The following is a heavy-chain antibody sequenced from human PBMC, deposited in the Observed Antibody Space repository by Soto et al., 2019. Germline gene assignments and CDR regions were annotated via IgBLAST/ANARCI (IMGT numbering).Heavy chain of an antibody. CDR3: ARDLSAGSTGY. J-gene: IGHJ4*02. CDR2: ISAYSGNT. V-gene: IGHV1-18*01. CDR1: GYTFTSYG. Sequence: ASVKVSCKASGYTFTSYGISWVRQAPGQGLEWMGWISAYSGNTKSAQKFQGRVTMTTDTSTSTAYMELRRLSSDDTAVYYCARDLSAGSTGYWGQGTLVTSPQ.